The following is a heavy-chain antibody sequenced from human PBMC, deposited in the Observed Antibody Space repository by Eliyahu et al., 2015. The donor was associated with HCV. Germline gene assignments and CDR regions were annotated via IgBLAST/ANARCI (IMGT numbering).Heavy chain of an antibody. J-gene: IGHJ6*03. D-gene: IGHD3-10*01. Sequence: EVQLLSSGGGLVKPGGSLILSCPASGFXXXXAWLCWVRQAHGKGLEWIGRIKSKTEGGTTDYAAPVKGRFTISRDDSKSTLYLQMNSLKTEDTAVYYCTTGAPGGFDYYLDVWGQGTTVTVSS. V-gene: IGHV3-15*01. CDR1: GFXXXXAW. CDR3: TTGAPGGFDYYLDV. CDR2: IKSKTEGGTT.